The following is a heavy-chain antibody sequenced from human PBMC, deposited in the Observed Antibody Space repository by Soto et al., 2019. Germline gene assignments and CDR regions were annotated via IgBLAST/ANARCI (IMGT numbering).Heavy chain of an antibody. V-gene: IGHV4-39*01. CDR1: GGSISSSSYY. J-gene: IGHJ4*02. CDR3: ARRGYYDILTGYYWGYYFDY. CDR2: IYYSGST. Sequence: SETLSLTCTVSGGSISSSSYYWGWIRQPPGKGLEWIGSIYYSGSTYYNPSLKSRVTISVDTSKNQFSLKLSSVTAADTAVYYCARRGYYDILTGYYWGYYFDYWGQGTLVTVSS. D-gene: IGHD3-9*01.